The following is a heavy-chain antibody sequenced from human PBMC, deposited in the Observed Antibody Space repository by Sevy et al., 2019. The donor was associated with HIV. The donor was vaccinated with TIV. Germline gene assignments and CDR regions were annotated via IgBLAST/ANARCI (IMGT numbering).Heavy chain of an antibody. CDR3: ARRQSSSWHYFDY. V-gene: IGHV3-30*04. CDR2: ISYDGSFT. D-gene: IGHD6-13*01. J-gene: IGHJ4*02. Sequence: GGSLRLSCAASGFIFSDYTLHWVRQAPGTGLEWVAVISYDGSFTYYADSVEGRFTISRDNPKNTLFLQMNSLRHEDTAVYYCARRQSSSWHYFDYWGQGTLVTVSS. CDR1: GFIFSDYT.